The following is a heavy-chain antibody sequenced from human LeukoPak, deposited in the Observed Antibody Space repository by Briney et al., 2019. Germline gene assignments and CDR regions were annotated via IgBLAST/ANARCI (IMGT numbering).Heavy chain of an antibody. V-gene: IGHV4-39*01. CDR2: IYYSGST. J-gene: IGHJ3*02. D-gene: IGHD3-9*01. Sequence: PSETLSLTCTVSGGSISSSSYYWGWIRQPPGKGLEWIGTIYYSGSTYYNPSLKSRVTISVDTSKNQFSLKLSSVTAADTAVYYCARRVRVAYFDWLPDAFDIWGQGTMVTVSS. CDR1: GGSISSSSYY. CDR3: ARRVRVAYFDWLPDAFDI.